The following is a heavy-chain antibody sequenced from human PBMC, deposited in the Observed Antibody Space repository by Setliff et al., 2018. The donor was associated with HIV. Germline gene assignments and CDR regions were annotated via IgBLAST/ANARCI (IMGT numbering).Heavy chain of an antibody. V-gene: IGHV4-31*03. J-gene: IGHJ4*02. CDR3: AREAPADSSGTSYYFDY. CDR1: GGSISSGGYF. Sequence: SETLSLTCTVSGGSISSGGYFWSWIRQLPGKGLEWIGYIYYSRNTYYNPSLRSRVSISVDTSKNQFSLKLSSVTAADTAVYYCAREAPADSSGTSYYFDYWGQGTLVTVSS. CDR2: IYYSRNT. D-gene: IGHD3-22*01.